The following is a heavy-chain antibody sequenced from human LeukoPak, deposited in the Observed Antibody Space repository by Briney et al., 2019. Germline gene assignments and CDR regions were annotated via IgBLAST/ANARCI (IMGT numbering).Heavy chain of an antibody. Sequence: PSETLSLTCTVSGGSISSYYWSWIRQPAGEGLEWIGRIYNSGSTNYNTNYNPSLTSRVTMSVDTSKNQFSLKLNSVSAADTAVYFYARAIWYGSGTTAFDYWGPGTLVTVSP. CDR3: ARAIWYGSGTTAFDY. CDR2: IYNSGST. V-gene: IGHV4-4*07. CDR1: GGSISSYY. J-gene: IGHJ4*02. D-gene: IGHD3-10*01.